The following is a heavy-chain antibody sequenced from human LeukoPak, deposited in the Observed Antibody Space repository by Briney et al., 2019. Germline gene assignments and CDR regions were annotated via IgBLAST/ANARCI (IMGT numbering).Heavy chain of an antibody. CDR1: GYTFTSYA. J-gene: IGHJ4*02. V-gene: IGHV1-3*01. Sequence: ASVTVSCKASGYTFTSYAMHWVRQAPGQRLEWMGWINAGNGNTKYSQKFQGRVTITRDTSASTAYMELSSLRSEDTAVYYCARPETYYYYSSGLLQFDYWGQGPLVTVSS. CDR3: ARPETYYYYSSGLLQFDY. CDR2: INAGNGNT. D-gene: IGHD3-22*01.